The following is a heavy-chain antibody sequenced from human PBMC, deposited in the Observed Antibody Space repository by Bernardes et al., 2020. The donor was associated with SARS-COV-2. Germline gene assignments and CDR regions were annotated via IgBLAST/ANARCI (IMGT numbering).Heavy chain of an antibody. CDR2: IYYSGST. Sequence: SETLSPTCTVSGGSISTYYWSWVRQPPGKGLEWIGYIYYSGSTNYNPSLKSRVTMSVDTSKNQFSLKLYSVTAADTAVYYCASFRDSSGYYVLDVWGQGTTVTVSS. CDR1: GGSISTYY. CDR3: ASFRDSSGYYVLDV. V-gene: IGHV4-59*03. J-gene: IGHJ6*02. D-gene: IGHD3-22*01.